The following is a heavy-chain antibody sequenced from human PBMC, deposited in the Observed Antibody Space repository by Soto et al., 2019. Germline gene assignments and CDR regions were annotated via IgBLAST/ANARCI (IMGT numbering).Heavy chain of an antibody. V-gene: IGHV6-1*01. J-gene: IGHJ6*03. D-gene: IGHD6-13*01. CDR1: GDSVSSNSAA. CDR2: TYYRSKWYN. CDR3: AREGRQQLVSYYYYMDV. Sequence: SQTLSLTCAISGDSVSSNSAAWNRIRQSPSRGLEWLGRTYYRSKWYNDYAVSVKSRITINPDTSKNQFSLQLNSVTPEDTAVYYCAREGRQQLVSYYYYMDVWGKGTTVTVSS.